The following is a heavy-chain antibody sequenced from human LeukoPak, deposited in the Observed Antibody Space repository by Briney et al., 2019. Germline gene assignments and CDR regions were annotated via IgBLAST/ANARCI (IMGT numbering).Heavy chain of an antibody. CDR3: APRFDWLSNDAFDI. CDR1: GFTFSSYA. Sequence: GGSLRLSCAASGFTFSSYAMSSVRQAPGKGLEWVSAISGSGGSTYYADSVKGRFTISRDNYRNTLYLQINRLRDEDTAVYYSAPRFDWLSNDAFDIWGQGTMATVSS. J-gene: IGHJ3*02. CDR2: ISGSGGST. D-gene: IGHD3-9*01. V-gene: IGHV3-23*01.